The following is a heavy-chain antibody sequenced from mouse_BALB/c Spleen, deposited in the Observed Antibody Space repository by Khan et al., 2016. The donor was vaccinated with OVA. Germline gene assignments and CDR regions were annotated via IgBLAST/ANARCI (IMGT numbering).Heavy chain of an antibody. Sequence: QVQLKQSGPGLVRPSQTLSITCTVSGFSLTTYGVHWVRQSPGKGLEWLGVIRSAGKTDYNAALISRLSITKDKSKSQVFFKMNSLQADDTAMYYCARNSYMYDFTYWGQGTLVTVSA. J-gene: IGHJ3*01. V-gene: IGHV2-2*01. CDR3: ARNSYMYDFTY. CDR2: IRSAGKT. CDR1: GFSLTTYG. D-gene: IGHD2-14*01.